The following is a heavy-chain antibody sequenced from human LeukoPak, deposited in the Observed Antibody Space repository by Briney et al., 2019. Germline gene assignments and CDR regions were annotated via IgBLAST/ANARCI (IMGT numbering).Heavy chain of an antibody. V-gene: IGHV3-33*01. CDR3: ATEYDY. Sequence: GGSLRLSCAASGFTFSNYGMHWVRQAPGKGLEWVAVIWHDGNNKYYADSVKGRFTLSRDNSKNTLYLQMNSLRAEDTAVYYCATEYDYWGRGTLVTVSS. CDR1: GFTFSNYG. CDR2: IWHDGNNK. J-gene: IGHJ4*02.